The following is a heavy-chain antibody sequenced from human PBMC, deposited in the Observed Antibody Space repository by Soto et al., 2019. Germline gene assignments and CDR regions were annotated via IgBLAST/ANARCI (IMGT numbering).Heavy chain of an antibody. CDR1: VGSISISNW. CDR2: IYHSGST. Sequence: PSETLSLTCAFSVGSISISNWWSWFRQPPGKGLEWIGEIYHSGSTNYSPSLKSRVTISVDKSKNQFSLKLSSVTAADTAVYYCARSSGWYYYYYGMDVWGQGTTVTVSS. CDR3: ARSSGWYYYYYGMDV. D-gene: IGHD6-19*01. V-gene: IGHV4-4*02. J-gene: IGHJ6*02.